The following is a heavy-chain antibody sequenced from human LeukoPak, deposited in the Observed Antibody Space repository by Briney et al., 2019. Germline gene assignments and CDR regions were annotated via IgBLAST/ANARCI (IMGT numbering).Heavy chain of an antibody. CDR1: GDSVSSNSAA. Sequence: SQTLSLTCAISGDSVSSNSAAWNWIKQSPSRGLEWLGRTYYRSKWYNDYAVSVKSRITINPNTSKNQFSLQLNSVTPEDTAVYYCARDREQWLVNWFDPWGQGTLVTVSS. CDR3: ARDREQWLVNWFDP. J-gene: IGHJ5*01. D-gene: IGHD6-19*01. CDR2: TYYRSKWYN. V-gene: IGHV6-1*01.